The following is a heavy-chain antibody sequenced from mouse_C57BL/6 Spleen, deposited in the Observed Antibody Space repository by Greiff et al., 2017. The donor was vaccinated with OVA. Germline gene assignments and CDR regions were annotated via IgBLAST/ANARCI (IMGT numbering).Heavy chain of an antibody. D-gene: IGHD2-4*01. CDR1: GYTFTSYW. CDR2: IDPSDSET. V-gene: IGHV1-52*01. J-gene: IGHJ2*01. CDR3: ARSLDYDYDVSFDY. Sequence: QVQLKQPGAELVRPGSSVKLSCKASGYTFTSYWMHWVKQRPIQGLEWIGNIDPSDSETHYNQKFKDKATLTVDKSSSTAYMQLSSLTSEDSAVYYCARSLDYDYDVSFDYWGQGTTLTVSS.